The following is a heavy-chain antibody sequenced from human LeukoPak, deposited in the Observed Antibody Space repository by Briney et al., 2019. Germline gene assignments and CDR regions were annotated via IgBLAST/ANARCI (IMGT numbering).Heavy chain of an antibody. CDR1: GYTFTSYG. V-gene: IGHV1-18*01. CDR3: ARGGLVVVVAATPSTTPGLLHWLDP. J-gene: IGHJ5*02. Sequence: ASVKVSCKASGYTFTSYGISWVRQAPGQGLEWMGWISAYNGNTKYAQKVLGRVTMTPDTSTSTAYMELRSLRSDDTAVYYCARGGLVVVVAATPSTTPGLLHWLDPWGQGTLVSVSS. CDR2: ISAYNGNT. D-gene: IGHD2-15*01.